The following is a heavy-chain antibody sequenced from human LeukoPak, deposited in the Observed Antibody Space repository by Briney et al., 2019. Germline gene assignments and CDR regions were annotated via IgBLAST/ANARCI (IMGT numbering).Heavy chain of an antibody. D-gene: IGHD4-17*01. Sequence: GGSLRLSRAASGFTFSSYWMHWVRQAPGKGLVGVSRINSDGSSTSYADSVKGRFTISRDNAKNTLYLEMNSLRAENTAVYYCARLIPDDYGDYYFDYWGQGTLVTVSS. CDR2: INSDGSST. V-gene: IGHV3-74*01. J-gene: IGHJ4*02. CDR3: ARLIPDDYGDYYFDY. CDR1: GFTFSSYW.